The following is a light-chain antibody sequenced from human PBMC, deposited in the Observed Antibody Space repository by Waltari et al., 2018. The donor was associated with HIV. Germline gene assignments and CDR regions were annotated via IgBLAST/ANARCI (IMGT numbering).Light chain of an antibody. V-gene: IGLV6-57*04. CDR1: SGNIASNY. J-gene: IGLJ3*02. Sequence: NFKLTQPLSVSESPGKTVTISCTRSSGNIASNYVQGYQQRPGRAHTTVIHEDNQRPSGFPDLFSGSIDSSSNSASLTISGLKTEDEADYYCQSYDSNDPWVFGGGTKLTVL. CDR3: QSYDSNDPWV. CDR2: EDN.